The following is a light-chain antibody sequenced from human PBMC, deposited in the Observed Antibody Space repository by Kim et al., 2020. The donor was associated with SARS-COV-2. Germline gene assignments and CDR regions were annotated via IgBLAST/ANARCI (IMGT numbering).Light chain of an antibody. CDR3: QQRSNWVT. J-gene: IGKJ4*01. V-gene: IGKV3-11*01. CDR2: DAS. Sequence: EIVLTQSPGTLSLSPGERATLSCRASQSVSSYLAWYQQKPGQAPRLLIYDASNRATGIPARFSGSGSGTDFTLTISSLEPEDFAVYYCQQRSNWVTFGGGTKLEIK. CDR1: QSVSSY.